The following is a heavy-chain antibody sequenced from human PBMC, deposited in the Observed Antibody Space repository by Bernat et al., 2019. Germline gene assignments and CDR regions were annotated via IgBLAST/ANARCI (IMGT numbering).Heavy chain of an antibody. CDR3: ARGTRDGYSRGPGDYFDY. D-gene: IGHD5-24*01. Sequence: EVQLVESGGGLVQPGGSLRLSCAASGFTFSSYWMSWVRQAPGKGLEWVANIKQDGSEKYYVDSVKGRFTISTDNAKNSVYLQMNSLRAEDTAVYYCARGTRDGYSRGPGDYFDYWGQGTLVTVSS. J-gene: IGHJ4*02. V-gene: IGHV3-7*01. CDR1: GFTFSSYW. CDR2: IKQDGSEK.